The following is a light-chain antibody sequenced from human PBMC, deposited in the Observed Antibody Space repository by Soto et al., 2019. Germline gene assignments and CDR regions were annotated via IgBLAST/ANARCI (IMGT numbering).Light chain of an antibody. CDR3: QQYNSWPLP. CDR1: QSVSSN. J-gene: IGKJ4*01. Sequence: DIVMTQSPATLSVSPGERATLSCRATQSVSSNLAWYQQKPGQAPRLLLHAASTRATDVPARFSGSGSGTEFTLTIASLQSEDFAVYCCQQYNSWPLPFGGGTQVQIK. V-gene: IGKV3-15*01. CDR2: AAS.